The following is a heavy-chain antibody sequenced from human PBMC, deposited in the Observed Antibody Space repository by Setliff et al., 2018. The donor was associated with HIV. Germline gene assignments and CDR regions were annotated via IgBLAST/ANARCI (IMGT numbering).Heavy chain of an antibody. Sequence: SETLSLTCTISGGFISNHYWNWIRQPPGKGLEWIGSTHYSGSSYYSPSLKSRAIMSADTSKNQFSLKLSSVTAADTAVYYCARDCSGGTCHTGGGYDTFDFWGQGTMVTVSS. CDR2: THYSGSS. CDR1: GGFISNHY. CDR3: ARDCSGGTCHTGGGYDTFDF. V-gene: IGHV4-59*11. J-gene: IGHJ3*01. D-gene: IGHD2-15*01.